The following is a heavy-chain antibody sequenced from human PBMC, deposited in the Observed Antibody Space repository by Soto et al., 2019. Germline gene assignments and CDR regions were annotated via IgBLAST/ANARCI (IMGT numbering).Heavy chain of an antibody. Sequence: SETLSLTCAVSGGSISSSNWWSWVRHPPGKGLEWSCEISHSGSTNYNPYLKSGVTISIDKSKHPFHLKLSSVTAADTAVYSCASLEGNWKRSYGMDVWGQGTTVTVSS. V-gene: IGHV4-4*02. CDR2: ISHSGST. J-gene: IGHJ6*02. CDR1: GGSISSSNW. CDR3: ASLEGNWKRSYGMDV. D-gene: IGHD1-1*01.